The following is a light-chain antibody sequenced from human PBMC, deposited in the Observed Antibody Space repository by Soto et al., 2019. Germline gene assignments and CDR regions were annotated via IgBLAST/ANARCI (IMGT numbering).Light chain of an antibody. CDR1: SSDVGGYNY. CDR3: SSYAGSRNV. V-gene: IGLV2-8*01. J-gene: IGLJ1*01. CDR2: EVN. Sequence: QSVLTQPPSASESPGQSVAISCTGTSSDVGGYNYVSWYQQHPGKAPKLMIYEVNKRPSGVPDRFSGSKSGNTASLTVSGPQAEDEADYYCSSYAGSRNVFGTGTKVTVL.